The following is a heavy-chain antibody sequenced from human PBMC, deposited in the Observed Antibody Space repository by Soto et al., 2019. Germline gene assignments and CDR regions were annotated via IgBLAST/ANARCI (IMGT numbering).Heavy chain of an antibody. CDR2: IYYSGST. CDR1: GGSISSYY. D-gene: IGHD6-19*01. J-gene: IGHJ6*02. CDR3: ARAGFAAGSRGGYYYYYGMDV. Sequence: QVQLQESGPGLVKPSETLSLTCTVSGGSISSYYWSWIRQPPGKGLEWIGYIYYSGSTNYNPSLKSRVTISVDTSKNQFSLKLSSVTAADTAVYYCARAGFAAGSRGGYYYYYGMDVWGQGTTVTVSS. V-gene: IGHV4-59*01.